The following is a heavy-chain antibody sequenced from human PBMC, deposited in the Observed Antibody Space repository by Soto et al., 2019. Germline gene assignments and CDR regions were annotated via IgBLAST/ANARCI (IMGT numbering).Heavy chain of an antibody. CDR3: AKRASGSYFDY. CDR2: ISGSGGST. V-gene: IGHV3-23*01. CDR1: GFTFSSYA. Sequence: EVQLLESGGGLVQPGGSLRLSCAASGFTFSSYAMNWVRQAPGKGLEWVSVISGSGGSTYYADSVKGRFTISRDNSKNTRYLQMKSLGAEDTAVYYCAKRASGSYFDYWGQGTLVTVSS. D-gene: IGHD3-10*01. J-gene: IGHJ4*02.